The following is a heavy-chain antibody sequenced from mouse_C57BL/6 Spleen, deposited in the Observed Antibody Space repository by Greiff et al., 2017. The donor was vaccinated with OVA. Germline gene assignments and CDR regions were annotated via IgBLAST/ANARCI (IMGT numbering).Heavy chain of an antibody. CDR1: GYTFTDYN. CDR2: INPNNGGT. J-gene: IGHJ1*03. V-gene: IGHV1-18*01. Sequence: EVQLQQSGPELVKPGASVKIPCKASGYTFTDYNMDWVKQSHGTSLEWIGDINPNNGGTIYNQKFKGKATLTVDKSSSTAYMELRSLTSEDTAVYYCARWDLGYWYFDVWGTGTTVTVSS. CDR3: ARWDLGYWYFDV. D-gene: IGHD4-1*01.